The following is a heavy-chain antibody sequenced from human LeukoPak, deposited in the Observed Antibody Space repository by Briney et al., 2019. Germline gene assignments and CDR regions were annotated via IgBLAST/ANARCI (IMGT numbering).Heavy chain of an antibody. Sequence: SETLSLTCTVSGGSISSSSYYWGWIRQPPGKGLEWIGSIYYSGSTYYNPSLKSRVTISVDTSKNQFSLKLSSVTAADTAMYYCAVRFLESLFDYWGQGTLVTVSS. V-gene: IGHV4-39*01. CDR3: AVRFLESLFDY. J-gene: IGHJ4*02. CDR1: GGSISSSSYY. D-gene: IGHD3-3*01. CDR2: IYYSGST.